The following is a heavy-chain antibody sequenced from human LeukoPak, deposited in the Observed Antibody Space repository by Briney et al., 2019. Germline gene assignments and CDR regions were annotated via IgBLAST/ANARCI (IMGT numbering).Heavy chain of an antibody. V-gene: IGHV4-59*01. CDR1: GGSISSYY. D-gene: IGHD2-15*01. Sequence: SGTLSLTCTVSGGSISSYYWSWIRQPPGKGLEWIGYVYYRGSTNYNPSLKSRVTISLDTSENQISLKLSSVTAADTAVYYCARDPRGSGYVDYWGQGTLVTVSS. CDR3: ARDPRGSGYVDY. CDR2: VYYRGST. J-gene: IGHJ4*02.